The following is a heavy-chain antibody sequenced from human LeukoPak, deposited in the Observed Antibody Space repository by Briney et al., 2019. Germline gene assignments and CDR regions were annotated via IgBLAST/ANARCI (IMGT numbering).Heavy chain of an antibody. CDR3: ARADYSSTWSHDYYYMDV. J-gene: IGHJ6*03. D-gene: IGHD6-13*01. V-gene: IGHV4-38-2*02. CDR1: GYSISSGYY. CDR2: IYHRGST. Sequence: SETLSLTCTVSGYSISSGYYWGWIRQPPGKGLEGIGSIYHRGSTYYNPSLKSRVTISVDTSKNQFSLKLSSVTAADTAVYYCARADYSSTWSHDYYYMDVWGKGTTVTVSS.